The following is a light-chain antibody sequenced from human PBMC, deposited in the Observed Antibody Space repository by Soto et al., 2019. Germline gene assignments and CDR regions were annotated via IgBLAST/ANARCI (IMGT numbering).Light chain of an antibody. Sequence: QSVLTQPPSASGTPGQRVTISCSGSSSNIGTNTVNWYQHLPGTAPKLLIYTNNQRPSWVPDRFSGSKSGTSASLAFRGLQAEDEADYYCASWDDSLQGPVFGGGTKLTVL. J-gene: IGLJ3*02. V-gene: IGLV1-44*01. CDR1: SSNIGTNT. CDR2: TNN. CDR3: ASWDDSLQGPV.